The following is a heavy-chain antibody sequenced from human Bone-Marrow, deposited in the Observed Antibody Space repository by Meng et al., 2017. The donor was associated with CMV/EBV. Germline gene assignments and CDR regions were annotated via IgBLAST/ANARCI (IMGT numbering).Heavy chain of an antibody. V-gene: IGHV3-21*01. CDR3: ARDKGMDCWGGYYPNDY. Sequence: GESLKISCAASGFTFSSYSMNWVRQAPGKGLEWVSSISSSSSYIYYADSVKGRFTISRGNAKNSLYLQMNSLRAEDTAVYYCARDKGMDCWGGYYPNDYWGQGTPVTVSS. D-gene: IGHD3-3*01. CDR1: GFTFSSYS. CDR2: ISSSSSYI. J-gene: IGHJ4*02.